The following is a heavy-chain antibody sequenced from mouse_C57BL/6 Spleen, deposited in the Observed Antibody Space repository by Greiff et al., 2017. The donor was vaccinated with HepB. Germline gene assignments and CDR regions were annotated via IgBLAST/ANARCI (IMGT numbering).Heavy chain of an antibody. CDR3: ARWRWDPFYFDY. Sequence: VQPQQSGAELVKPGASVKLSCKASGYTFTSYWMQGVKQRPGQGREWIGEIDPSDSYTNYNQKFKGKATLTVDTSPSTAYLQLSSLTSEDSAVYYCARWRWDPFYFDYWGQGTTLTVSS. CDR2: IDPSDSYT. V-gene: IGHV1-50*01. D-gene: IGHD4-1*01. CDR1: GYTFTSYW. J-gene: IGHJ2*01.